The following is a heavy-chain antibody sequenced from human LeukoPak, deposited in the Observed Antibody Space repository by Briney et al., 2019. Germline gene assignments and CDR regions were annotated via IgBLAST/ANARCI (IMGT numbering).Heavy chain of an antibody. V-gene: IGHV3-11*04. J-gene: IGHJ4*02. CDR3: ARDLYGSGSYYSGILFDY. CDR2: ISSSGSTI. D-gene: IGHD3-10*01. Sequence: GGSLRLSCAASGFTFSDYYMSWIRQAPGKGLEWVSYISSSGSTIYYADSVKGRFTISRDNAKNSPYLQMNSLRAEDTAVYYCARDLYGSGSYYSGILFDYWGQGTLATVSS. CDR1: GFTFSDYY.